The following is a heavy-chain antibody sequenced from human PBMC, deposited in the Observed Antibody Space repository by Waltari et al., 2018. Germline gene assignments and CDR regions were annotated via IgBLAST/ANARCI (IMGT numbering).Heavy chain of an antibody. D-gene: IGHD6-13*01. Sequence: QVQLQQWGAGLLKPSETLSLTCAVYGGSFSGYYWSWIRQPPGKGLEWIGEINHSGRTNYNPSLKSRVTISVDTSKNQFSLKLSSVTAADTAVYYCARLTGGVGKQQLVRRGWFDPWGQGTLVTVSS. CDR2: INHSGRT. CDR3: ARLTGGVGKQQLVRRGWFDP. CDR1: GGSFSGYY. J-gene: IGHJ5*02. V-gene: IGHV4-34*01.